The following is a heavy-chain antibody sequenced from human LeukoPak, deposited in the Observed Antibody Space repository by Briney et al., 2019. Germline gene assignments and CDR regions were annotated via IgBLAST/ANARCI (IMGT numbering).Heavy chain of an antibody. CDR1: GFTFSSYW. CDR2: INSGGSST. V-gene: IGHV3-74*01. J-gene: IGHJ6*02. Sequence: GGSLRLSCAASGFTFSSYWMHWVRQAPGKGLVWVSRINSGGSSTSYADSVKGRFTISRDNAKNTLYLQMNSLRAEDTAVYYCARDKGAIWVVAATTYGMDVWGQGTTVTVSS. CDR3: ARDKGAIWVVAATTYGMDV. D-gene: IGHD2-15*01.